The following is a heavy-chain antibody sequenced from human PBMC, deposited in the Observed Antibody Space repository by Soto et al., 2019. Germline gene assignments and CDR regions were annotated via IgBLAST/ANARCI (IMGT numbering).Heavy chain of an antibody. J-gene: IGHJ3*02. D-gene: IGHD3-3*01. CDR2: INPATGAA. V-gene: IGHV1-2*02. CDR1: GYPVTAYY. CDR3: ARGGGVGVAGSAAFDM. Sequence: QLHFVQSGAVVKKPGASVTVSCSASGYPVTAYYMHWVRQAPGRVLEWMGGINPATGAAKYTQTFQGRVTMPRDTSPSTVFMELRGRTSEETAVFYCARGGGVGVAGSAAFDMWGQGTLVTVSS.